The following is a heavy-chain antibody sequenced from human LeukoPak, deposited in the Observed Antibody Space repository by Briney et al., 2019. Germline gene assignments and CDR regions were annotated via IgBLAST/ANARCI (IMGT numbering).Heavy chain of an antibody. J-gene: IGHJ4*02. CDR1: GFTFSSYA. CDR2: ISHDGDNT. Sequence: GGSLRLSCAASGFTFSSYAMQWVRQAPGKGLEWVALISHDGDNTYYADSVKGRFTISRDNSKNTLSLQMNSLRPEDTAVYFCAKRMGYCNSGYCYTGYFDYWGQGTLVTVSS. V-gene: IGHV3-30-3*01. D-gene: IGHD2-15*01. CDR3: AKRMGYCNSGYCYTGYFDY.